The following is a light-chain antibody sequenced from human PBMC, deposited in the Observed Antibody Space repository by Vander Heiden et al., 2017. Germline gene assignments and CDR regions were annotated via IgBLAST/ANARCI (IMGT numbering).Light chain of an antibody. CDR1: QSVRSPC. Sequence: ESVLTQSPGTLSLSRGELATLSCRASQSVRSPCLDWYQHKPGQAPNLLMYDISSRATGTPDRFSGSVSGTDFTLTISGLEPEDSAVYYCQQYAGIPWTFGQGTKVELK. CDR2: DIS. V-gene: IGKV3-20*01. J-gene: IGKJ1*01. CDR3: QQYAGIPWT.